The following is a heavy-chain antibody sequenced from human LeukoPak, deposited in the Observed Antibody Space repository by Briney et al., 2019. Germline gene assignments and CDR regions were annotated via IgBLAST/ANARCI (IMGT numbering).Heavy chain of an antibody. CDR2: IRYDGSNE. V-gene: IGHV3-30*02. Sequence: GGSLRLSCAASGFIFSSYAMHWVRQAPGEGLDWVAFIRYDGSNECYADSVKGRFTISRDNSENTLYLQMNSLTAEDTTVYYCVADFDYWGRGTLVTVSS. CDR1: GFIFSSYA. J-gene: IGHJ4*02. CDR3: VADFDY.